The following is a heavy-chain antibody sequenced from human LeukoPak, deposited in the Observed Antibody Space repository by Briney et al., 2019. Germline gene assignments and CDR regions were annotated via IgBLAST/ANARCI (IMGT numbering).Heavy chain of an antibody. CDR3: ARVGYSSGWYGVY. CDR2: IWYDGSNK. V-gene: IGHV3-33*01. CDR1: GFTFSSYG. J-gene: IGHJ4*02. D-gene: IGHD6-19*01. Sequence: GGSLRLSCAASGFTFSSYGMHWVRQAPGKGLEWVAVIWYDGSNKYYADSVKGRFTISRDNAKNSLYLQMNSLRAEDTAVYYCARVGYSSGWYGVYWGQGTLVTVSS.